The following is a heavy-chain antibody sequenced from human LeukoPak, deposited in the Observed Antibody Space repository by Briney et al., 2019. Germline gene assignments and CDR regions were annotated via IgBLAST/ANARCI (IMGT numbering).Heavy chain of an antibody. CDR1: GGSISSGSYY. D-gene: IGHD2-2*01. CDR2: IYTSGST. CDR3: ARAGCSSTSCYEVYYYYYMDV. J-gene: IGHJ6*03. Sequence: SETLSLTCTVSGGSISSGSYYWRWIRQPAGTGLEWIGRIYTSGSTNYNPSLKSRVTISVDTSKNQFSLKLSSVTAADTAVYYCARAGCSSTSCYEVYYYYYMDVWGKGTTVTVSS. V-gene: IGHV4-61*02.